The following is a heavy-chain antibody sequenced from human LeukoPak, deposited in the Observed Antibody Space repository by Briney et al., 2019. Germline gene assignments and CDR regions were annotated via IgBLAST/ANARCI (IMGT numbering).Heavy chain of an antibody. J-gene: IGHJ4*02. V-gene: IGHV4-61*01. Sequence: SETLSLTCTVPGDSVTSDSYFWTWIRQPPGKGLEWIGHVGYFGSTNYSPSLQSRVSISTDASKNQFSLKLNSVTAADSAIYYCAKGGNGYHYWGQGTLVSVSS. CDR3: AKGGNGYHY. D-gene: IGHD3-22*01. CDR1: GDSVTSDSYF. CDR2: VGYFGST.